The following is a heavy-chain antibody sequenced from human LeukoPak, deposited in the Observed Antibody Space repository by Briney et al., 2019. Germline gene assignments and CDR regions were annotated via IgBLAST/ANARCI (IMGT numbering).Heavy chain of an antibody. V-gene: IGHV1-18*01. D-gene: IGHD6-13*01. CDR1: GYTFTSYG. CDR3: ARVGRQELPRDWFDP. J-gene: IGHJ5*02. CDR2: ISAYNGNT. Sequence: EASVKVSCKASGYTFTSYGISWVRQAPGQGLEWMGWISAYNGNTNYAQKLQGRVTMTTDTSTSTAYMELRSLRSDDTAVYYCARVGRQELPRDWFDPWGQGTLVTVSS.